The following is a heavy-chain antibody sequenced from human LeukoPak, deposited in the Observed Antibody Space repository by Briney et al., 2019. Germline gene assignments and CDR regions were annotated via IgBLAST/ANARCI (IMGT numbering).Heavy chain of an antibody. J-gene: IGHJ4*02. CDR2: INPSDGTT. Sequence: ASVKVSCKASGGTFSSYAISWVRRVPGQGLEWTGIINPSDGTTRYAQKFQGRVTMTRDTSTSTVYMELSSLRSGDTAVYYCARGWLVVHSSGYYNIDYWGQGTLVTVSS. CDR3: ARGWLVVHSSGYYNIDY. CDR1: GGTFSSYA. V-gene: IGHV1-46*01. D-gene: IGHD3-22*01.